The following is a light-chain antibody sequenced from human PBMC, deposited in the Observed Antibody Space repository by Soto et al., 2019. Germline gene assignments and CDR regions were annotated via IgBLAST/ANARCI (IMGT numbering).Light chain of an antibody. J-gene: IGKJ1*01. V-gene: IGKV1-5*03. CDR2: KAY. Sequence: DSPMRLSPSSLSSEVGDRVAIGGRASQSISSWLAWYQQKPGKAPKLLIYKAYTLESGVPSRFSGSGSGTDFTLTISCLQSEDFATSYCQQYYSYPKWTCGQGTKVDIK. CDR3: QQYYSYPKWT. CDR1: QSISSW.